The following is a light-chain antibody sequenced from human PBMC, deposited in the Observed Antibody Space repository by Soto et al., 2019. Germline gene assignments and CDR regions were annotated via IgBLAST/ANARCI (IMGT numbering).Light chain of an antibody. V-gene: IGLV2-23*01. Sequence: QSVLTQPASESGSPGQAITISSTGTSSDVGSYNLVSWYQQHPGKAPKLMIYEGSKRPSGVSNRFSGSKSGNTASLTISGLQAEDEADYYCCSYAGSSTWVFGGGTQLTVL. J-gene: IGLJ3*02. CDR1: SSDVGSYNL. CDR2: EGS. CDR3: CSYAGSSTWV.